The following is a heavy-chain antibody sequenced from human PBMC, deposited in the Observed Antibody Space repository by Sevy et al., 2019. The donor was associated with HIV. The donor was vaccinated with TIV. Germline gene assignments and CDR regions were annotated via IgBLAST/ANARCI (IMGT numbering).Heavy chain of an antibody. CDR1: GFTFSSYW. CDR2: INSDGSST. CDR3: ARRAAYYDFWSCYYSPHTHYYYGMDV. Sequence: GGSLRLSCAASGFTFSSYWMHWVRQAPGKGLVWVSRINSDGSSTSYADSVKGRFTISRDTAKNTLYLQMNSLRAEDTPVYYCARRAAYYDFWSCYYSPHTHYYYGMDVWGQGTTVTVSS. V-gene: IGHV3-74*01. D-gene: IGHD3-3*01. J-gene: IGHJ6*02.